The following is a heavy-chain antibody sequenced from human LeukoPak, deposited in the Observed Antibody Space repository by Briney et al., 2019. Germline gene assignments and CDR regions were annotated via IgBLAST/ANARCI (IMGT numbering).Heavy chain of an antibody. CDR2: ISSYNGNT. CDR3: ARDYYGSGSYYDMDAFDI. J-gene: IGHJ3*02. Sequence: GASVKVSCKASGYTFVTYGISWVRQAPGQGLEWMGRISSYNGNTEYAQKFQGRVTMTTDTSMSTAYMQVRSLRSDDTAVYYCARDYYGSGSYYDMDAFDIWGQGTMVTVSS. D-gene: IGHD3-10*01. V-gene: IGHV1-18*04. CDR1: GYTFVTYG.